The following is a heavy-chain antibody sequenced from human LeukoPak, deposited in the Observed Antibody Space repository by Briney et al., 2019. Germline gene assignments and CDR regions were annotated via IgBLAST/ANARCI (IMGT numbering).Heavy chain of an antibody. CDR1: GYTFTGYY. V-gene: IGHV1-46*01. D-gene: IGHD4-17*01. CDR2: INPTGGST. CDR3: ARGVSDYGDHFDY. Sequence: GASVKVSCKASGYTFTGYYMHWVRQAPGQGLEWMGVINPTGGSTSYAQRLQGRVTMTRDIFTSTVYMDLSSLRSEDTAVYYCARGVSDYGDHFDYWGQGTLVTVSS. J-gene: IGHJ4*02.